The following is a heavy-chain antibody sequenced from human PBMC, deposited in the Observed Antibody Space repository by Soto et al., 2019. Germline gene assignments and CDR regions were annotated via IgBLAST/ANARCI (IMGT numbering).Heavy chain of an antibody. CDR3: ASLKTMITFGGVIATDFDY. V-gene: IGHV4-30-4*01. Sequence: SETLSLTCTVSGGSISSGDYYWSWIRQPPGKGLEWIGYIYYSGSTYYNPSLKSRVTISVDTSKNQFSLKLSSVTAADTAVYYCASLKTMITFGGVIATDFDYWGQGTLVTVSS. CDR1: GGSISSGDYY. CDR2: IYYSGST. J-gene: IGHJ4*02. D-gene: IGHD3-16*02.